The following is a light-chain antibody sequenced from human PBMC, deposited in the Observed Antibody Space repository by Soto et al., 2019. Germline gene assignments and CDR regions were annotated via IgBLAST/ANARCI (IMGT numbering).Light chain of an antibody. Sequence: QSVLTQPASVSGSPGQSITISCTGTISDVGGYDYVSWYQQHPGKAPKLMMYRVDNRPSGVSDRFSGSKSGNTASLTISGLQAEDEAEYYCSSYKSSSTVVSGSIVIFGGGTKLTVL. CDR3: SSYKSSSTVVSGSIVI. CDR2: RVD. V-gene: IGLV2-14*01. CDR1: ISDVGGYDY. J-gene: IGLJ2*01.